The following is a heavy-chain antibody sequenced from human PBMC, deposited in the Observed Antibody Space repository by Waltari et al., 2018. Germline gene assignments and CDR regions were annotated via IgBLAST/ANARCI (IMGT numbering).Heavy chain of an antibody. Sequence: DVQLVESGGSVVRPGGSLRLSCAASGFSFGDYDMSWGRQAPGKGLEWVSGINWNGGSTSYAESVKGRFTISRDNAKNSLYLQMNSLRDEDTALYYCAKDSLGIPFYYVDVWGKGTTVTVS. CDR2: INWNGGST. J-gene: IGHJ6*03. CDR1: GFSFGDYD. V-gene: IGHV3-20*04. CDR3: AKDSLGIPFYYVDV.